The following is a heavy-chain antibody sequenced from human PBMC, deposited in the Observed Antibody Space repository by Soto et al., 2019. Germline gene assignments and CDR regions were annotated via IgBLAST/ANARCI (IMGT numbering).Heavy chain of an antibody. Sequence: QVQLVESGGGVVQPGRSLRLSCAASGFTFSNNAMDWVRQAPGKGLEWVAVISYDGSNKYIAESVKGRFTISRDNSKNPLFLEMNRLRAEDTAVYYWAGGTTTSAFSAMDGWGQGTTVTVSS. CDR1: GFTFSNNA. CDR2: ISYDGSNK. J-gene: IGHJ6*02. D-gene: IGHD1-1*01. CDR3: AGGTTTSAFSAMDG. V-gene: IGHV3-30-3*01.